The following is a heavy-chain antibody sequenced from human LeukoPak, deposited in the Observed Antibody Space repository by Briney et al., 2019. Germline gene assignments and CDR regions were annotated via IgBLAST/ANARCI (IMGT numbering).Heavy chain of an antibody. V-gene: IGHV3-7*01. Sequence: GGSLRLSCAASGFTFSSYWMSWVRQAPGKGLEWVANIKQDGSEKHYVDSVKGRFTISRDNAKNSLYLQMNSLRAEDTAVYYCARVAGSKREPATRTDYFDYWGQGTLVTVSS. CDR1: GFTFSSYW. J-gene: IGHJ4*02. CDR3: ARVAGSKREPATRTDYFDY. CDR2: IKQDGSEK. D-gene: IGHD3-10*01.